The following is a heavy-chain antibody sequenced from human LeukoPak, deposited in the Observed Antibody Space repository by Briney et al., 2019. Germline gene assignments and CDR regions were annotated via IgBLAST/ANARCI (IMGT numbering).Heavy chain of an antibody. D-gene: IGHD5-24*01. J-gene: IGHJ4*02. CDR1: GGAFSGYY. Sequence: NPPETLSLTCAVYGGAFSGYYWTWIRQPPGKGLEWIGEINDSGSINYNPTLKSRVTISVDTSKNQFSLKLTSVTAADTAVYYCARGRRWWGQGTLVTVSS. CDR3: ARGRRW. CDR2: INDSGSI. V-gene: IGHV4-34*01.